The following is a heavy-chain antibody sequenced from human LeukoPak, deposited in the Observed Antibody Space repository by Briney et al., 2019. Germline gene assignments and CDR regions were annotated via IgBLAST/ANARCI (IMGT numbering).Heavy chain of an antibody. Sequence: ASVTVSFKASGYTFTIYGISWVRQAPGQGLEWMGWISAYNGNTNYAQKLQGRVTMTTDTSTSTAYMELRSLRSDDTAVYYCARDSYDSSGYYHDYWGQGTLVTVSS. CDR3: ARDSYDSSGYYHDY. V-gene: IGHV1-18*01. J-gene: IGHJ4*02. CDR1: GYTFTIYG. CDR2: ISAYNGNT. D-gene: IGHD3-22*01.